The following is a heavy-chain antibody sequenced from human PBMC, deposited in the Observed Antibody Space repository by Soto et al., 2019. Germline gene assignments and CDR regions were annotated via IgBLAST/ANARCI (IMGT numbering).Heavy chain of an antibody. V-gene: IGHV3-33*01. J-gene: IGHJ3*01. CDR3: VRDPGFDDSGRYLNDACDV. D-gene: IGHD3-22*01. CDR1: GFTLSSYG. CDR2: IWYDGSKT. Sequence: QVQLVESGGGVVQPGRSLRVSCVASGFTLSSYGIHWVRQAPGKGLEWVAVIWYDGSKTYYGEAVKGRFTISRDNSKNIVYLEMNSLRAEDTAVYYCVRDPGFDDSGRYLNDACDVWGHGTMVIVSS.